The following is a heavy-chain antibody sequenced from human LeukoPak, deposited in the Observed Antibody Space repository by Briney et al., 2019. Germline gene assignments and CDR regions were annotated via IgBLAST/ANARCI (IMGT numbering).Heavy chain of an antibody. D-gene: IGHD3-3*01. CDR3: ARGLAYYDFWSGYYVGYYGTDV. CDR1: GGSFSGYY. V-gene: IGHV4-34*01. J-gene: IGHJ6*02. CDR2: INHSGST. Sequence: SEALSLTCAVYGGSFSGYYWSWIRQPPGKGLEWIGEINHSGSTNYNPSLKSRVTISVDTSKNQFSLKLSSVTAADTAVYYCARGLAYYDFWSGYYVGYYGTDVWGQGTTVTVSS.